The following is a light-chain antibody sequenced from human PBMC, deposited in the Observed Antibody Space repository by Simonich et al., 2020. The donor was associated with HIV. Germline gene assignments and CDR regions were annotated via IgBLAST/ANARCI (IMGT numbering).Light chain of an antibody. CDR2: DAS. CDR3: QQRSNWPPVFT. Sequence: EIVLTQSPATLSSSPGERATLSCRASESVRRYLAWYQQKPVQAPRLLIYDASNRATGIPARCSGSGSGTDFTLTISSLEPEDFAVYYCQQRSNWPPVFTFGPGTKVDIK. J-gene: IGKJ3*01. V-gene: IGKV3-11*01. CDR1: ESVRRY.